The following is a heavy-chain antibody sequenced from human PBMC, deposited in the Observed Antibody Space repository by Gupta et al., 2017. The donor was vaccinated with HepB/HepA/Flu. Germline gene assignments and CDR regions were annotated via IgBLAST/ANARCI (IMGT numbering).Heavy chain of an antibody. D-gene: IGHD2-21*01. CDR3: VRYGLYCGSGCYGGPVDS. V-gene: IGHV5-51*01. CDR2: IYPGDSET. Sequence: EVQLVQSGAEVKKPGESLKTSCKASGHIFSTFWVGWVRQVPGKGLEWVALIYPGDSETRYRPPFESQVIISADKSNSTVNLQWRSMKTSDTAMYFCVRYGLYCGSGCYGGPVDSWGQGTPVTVSS. CDR1: GHIFSTFW. J-gene: IGHJ5*01.